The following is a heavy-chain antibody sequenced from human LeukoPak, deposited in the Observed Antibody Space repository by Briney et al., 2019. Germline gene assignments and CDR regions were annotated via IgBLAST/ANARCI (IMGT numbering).Heavy chain of an antibody. Sequence: GGSLRLSCAASGFTFSSYAMNWVRQAPGKGLEWVSTISTSSSDIYYADSLKCRFTISRDNAKNSLYLQVNSLRAEDTAVYYCARDFGFWGQGTLVTVSS. CDR3: ARDFGF. CDR1: GFTFSSYA. D-gene: IGHD3-10*01. CDR2: ISTSSSDI. J-gene: IGHJ4*02. V-gene: IGHV3-21*01.